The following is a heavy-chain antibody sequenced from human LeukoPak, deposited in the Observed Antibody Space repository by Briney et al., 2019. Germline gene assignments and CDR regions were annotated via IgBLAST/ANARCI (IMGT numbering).Heavy chain of an antibody. J-gene: IGHJ4*02. Sequence: PSETLSLTCTVSGGSISSYYWSWIRQPAGKGLEWIGRIYTSGSTNYNPSLESRVTMSVDTSKNQFSLKLSSVTAADTAVYYWAREGDYDILTGYYNLDYWGQGTLVTVSS. CDR1: GGSISSYY. CDR3: AREGDYDILTGYYNLDY. V-gene: IGHV4-4*07. CDR2: IYTSGST. D-gene: IGHD3-9*01.